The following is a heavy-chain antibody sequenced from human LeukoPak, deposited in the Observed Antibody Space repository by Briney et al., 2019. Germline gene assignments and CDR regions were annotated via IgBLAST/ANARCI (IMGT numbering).Heavy chain of an antibody. J-gene: IGHJ4*02. CDR1: GYTFTGYY. Sequence: GLSVKVSCKASGYTFTGYYMHWVRQAPGQGLEWMGWINPNSGGTNYAQKFQGRVTMTRDTSISTAYMELSRLRSDDTAVYYCARVDGSGSYYPRFDYWGQGTLDTVSS. CDR2: INPNSGGT. CDR3: ARVDGSGSYYPRFDY. V-gene: IGHV1-2*02. D-gene: IGHD3-10*01.